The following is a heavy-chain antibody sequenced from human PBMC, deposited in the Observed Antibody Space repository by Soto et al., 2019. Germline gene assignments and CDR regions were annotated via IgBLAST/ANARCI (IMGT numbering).Heavy chain of an antibody. V-gene: IGHV3-23*01. D-gene: IGHD2-8*01. J-gene: IGHJ6*02. CDR2: ISGSGDGT. Sequence: PGGSLGLSCAASGFSVSDYAMSWVRQAPGKGLEWVSSISGSGDGTYYGDSVKGRFTLSRDTSQKTLYLQMNNLRGEDTAVYFCTKSRRSVLMVYGFGGMDVWGRGTTVTSP. CDR1: GFSVSDYA. CDR3: TKSRRSVLMVYGFGGMDV.